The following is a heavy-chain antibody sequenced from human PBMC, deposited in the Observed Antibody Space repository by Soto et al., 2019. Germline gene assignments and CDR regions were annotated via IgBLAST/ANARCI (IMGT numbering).Heavy chain of an antibody. D-gene: IGHD2-2*02. CDR3: ARAGYCSSTSCYTAKYNWFDP. Sequence: QVQLQESGPGLVKPSETLSLTCTVSGGSISSYYWSWIRQPPGKGLEWIGYIYYSGSTNYNPSITSRVTISVDTYKNQFSLKLSSVTAADTAVYYCARAGYCSSTSCYTAKYNWFDPWGQGTLVTVSS. CDR1: GGSISSYY. V-gene: IGHV4-59*01. CDR2: IYYSGST. J-gene: IGHJ5*02.